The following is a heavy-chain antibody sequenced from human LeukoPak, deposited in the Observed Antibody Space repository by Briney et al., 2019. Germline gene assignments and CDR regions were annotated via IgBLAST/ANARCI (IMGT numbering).Heavy chain of an antibody. D-gene: IGHD3-10*01. CDR3: ARGSGGGSGRNYKDHYYGMDV. CDR2: IPTSGTT. Sequence: PETLSLTGTGTGAHISGYYWIWIRQPSPQAMEWIVRIPTSGTTNYNPSLKSRVAMSVDTSKSQFSLKLNSVTAADTAVYYCARGSGGGSGRNYKDHYYGMDVWGQGTTVTVSS. CDR1: GAHISGYY. V-gene: IGHV4-4*07. J-gene: IGHJ6*02.